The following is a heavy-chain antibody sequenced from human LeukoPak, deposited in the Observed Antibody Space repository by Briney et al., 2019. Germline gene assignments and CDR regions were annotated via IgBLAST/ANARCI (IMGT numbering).Heavy chain of an antibody. Sequence: GGSLRLSCAASGFTFSSYEMNWVRQAPGKGLEWVSYISSSGSTIYYADSVKGRFTISGDNAKNSLYLQMNSLGAEDTAVYYCARDPYMGYTGFGAFDIWGQGTMVTVSS. V-gene: IGHV3-48*03. CDR1: GFTFSSYE. CDR3: ARDPYMGYTGFGAFDI. J-gene: IGHJ3*02. D-gene: IGHD5-24*01. CDR2: ISSSGSTI.